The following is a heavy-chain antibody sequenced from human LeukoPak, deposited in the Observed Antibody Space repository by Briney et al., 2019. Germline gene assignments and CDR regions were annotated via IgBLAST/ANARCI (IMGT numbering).Heavy chain of an antibody. CDR1: GGSVSDYY. CDR3: ARVALRWGRYWYFDF. V-gene: IGHV4-59*02. D-gene: IGHD4-23*01. CDR2: IYYTGST. Sequence: PSEALSLTCTVSGGSVSDYYWSWIRQPPGKGLEWIGYIYYTGSTNYSPSLKSRVTISVDTSKNQFSLKLNSVTAADTAVYYCARVALRWGRYWYFDFWGRGTLVTVSS. J-gene: IGHJ2*01.